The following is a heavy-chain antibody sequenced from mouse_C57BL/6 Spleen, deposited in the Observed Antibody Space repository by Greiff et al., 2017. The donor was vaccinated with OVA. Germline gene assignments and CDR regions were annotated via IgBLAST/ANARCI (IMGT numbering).Heavy chain of an antibody. J-gene: IGHJ1*03. CDR3: ARGNPPEYFDV. V-gene: IGHV5-6*01. CDR1: GFTFSSYG. D-gene: IGHD2-1*01. CDR2: ISSGGSYT. Sequence: EVQVVESGGDLVKPGGSLKLSCAASGFTFSSYGMSWVRQTPDKRLEWVATISSGGSYTYYPDSVKGRFTISRDNAKNTLYLQMSSLKSEDTAMYYCARGNPPEYFDVWGTGTTVTVSS.